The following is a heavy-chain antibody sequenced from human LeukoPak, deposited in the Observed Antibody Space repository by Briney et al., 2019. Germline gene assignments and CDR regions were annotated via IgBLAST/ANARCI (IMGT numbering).Heavy chain of an antibody. CDR3: TGGYSGYDSIYLGY. CDR1: GFTFSGSG. V-gene: IGHV3-73*01. CDR2: IRSKANSYAI. J-gene: IGHJ4*02. D-gene: IGHD5-12*01. Sequence: GGSLKLSCAASGFTFSGSGMHWVRQASGKGLEWVGRIRSKANSYAIEYAASVKGRFTISRDDSKNTAYLQMNSLKIEDTAVYYCTGGYSGYDSIYLGYWSQGTLVTVSS.